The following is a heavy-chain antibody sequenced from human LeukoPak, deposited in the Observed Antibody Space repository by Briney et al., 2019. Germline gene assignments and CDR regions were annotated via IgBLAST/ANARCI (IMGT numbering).Heavy chain of an antibody. CDR3: ARWFGKTLAGVY. V-gene: IGHV4-39*01. CDR1: GGSITSSAYY. Sequence: PSETLSLTCTVSGGSITSSAYYWGWIRQPPGKGLEWIGTIYYTGSTYYNPSLMSRVTISVDTSKNQFSLKLSSVTATDTAVYYCARWFGKTLAGVYWGEGTLVTISS. CDR2: IYYTGST. D-gene: IGHD3-10*01. J-gene: IGHJ4*02.